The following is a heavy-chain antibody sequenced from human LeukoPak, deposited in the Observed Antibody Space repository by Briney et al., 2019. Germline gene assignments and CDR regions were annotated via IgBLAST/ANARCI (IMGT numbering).Heavy chain of an antibody. D-gene: IGHD5-18*01. V-gene: IGHV1-2*06. CDR3: ARGQLWLPVDY. Sequence: ASVKVSCKASGYTFTCYYMHWVRQAPGQGLEWMGRINPNSGGTNYVQKFQGRVTMTRDTSISTAYMELSRLRSDDTAVYYCARGQLWLPVDYWGQGTLVTVSS. J-gene: IGHJ4*02. CDR2: INPNSGGT. CDR1: GYTFTCYY.